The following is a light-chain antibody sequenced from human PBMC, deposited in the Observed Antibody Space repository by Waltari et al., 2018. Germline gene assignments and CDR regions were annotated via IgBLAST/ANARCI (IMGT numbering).Light chain of an antibody. Sequence: QTVLTQPPSASGTPGQRIVISCSGSSSNIGANTVTWYQQVPGTAPKLLIYGTRERPSGVSNRLSGSKSGTSASLAISALQPEDEADYYCAAWDDSLNGPVFGTGTKVTVL. CDR1: SSNIGANT. CDR2: GTR. J-gene: IGLJ1*01. CDR3: AAWDDSLNGPV. V-gene: IGLV1-44*01.